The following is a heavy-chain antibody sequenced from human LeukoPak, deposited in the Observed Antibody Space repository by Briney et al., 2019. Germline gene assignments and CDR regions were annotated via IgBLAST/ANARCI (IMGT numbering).Heavy chain of an antibody. Sequence: PGGSLRLSCAVSGFTFSSYAMSWVRQAPGKGLEWVSAISGSGDSTSYAGSVKGRFSVSRDNSKNTLYLQMNSLRAEDTALYYCARNISGGWYVDYWGQGTLVTVSS. CDR3: ARNISGGWYVDY. CDR2: ISGSGDST. V-gene: IGHV3-23*01. J-gene: IGHJ4*02. CDR1: GFTFSSYA. D-gene: IGHD6-19*01.